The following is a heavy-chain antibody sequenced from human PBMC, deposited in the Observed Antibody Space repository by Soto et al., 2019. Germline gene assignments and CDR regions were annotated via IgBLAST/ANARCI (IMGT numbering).Heavy chain of an antibody. D-gene: IGHD6-19*01. CDR3: ATIGWLEGYYYFGMDV. V-gene: IGHV1-24*01. CDR2: FDPEDGGT. Sequence: ASVKVSCKVSGYTLTELSMHWVRQAPGKGLEWMGGFDPEDGGTIYAQKFQGRVTMTEDTSTDTAYMELSSLRSEDTAVYYCATIGWLEGYYYFGMDVWGEGTTVTVSS. CDR1: GYTLTELS. J-gene: IGHJ6*04.